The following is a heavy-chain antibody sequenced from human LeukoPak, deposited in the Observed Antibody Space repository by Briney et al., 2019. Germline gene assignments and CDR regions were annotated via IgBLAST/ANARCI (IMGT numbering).Heavy chain of an antibody. V-gene: IGHV1-46*01. CDR2: ISPSGGST. CDR1: GYTFTSNY. D-gene: IGHD3-10*01. Sequence: ASVKVSCKAFGYTFTSNYMHWVRQAPGQGPEWMGVISPSGGSTTYAQKFQGRVTLTTDTSTSTAYMELRSLRSDDTAVYYCARRYGSGSYYDTPYLDYWGQGTLVTVSS. J-gene: IGHJ4*02. CDR3: ARRYGSGSYYDTPYLDY.